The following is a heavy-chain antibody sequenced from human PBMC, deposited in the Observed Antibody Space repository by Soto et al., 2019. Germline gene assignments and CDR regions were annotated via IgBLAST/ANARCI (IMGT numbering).Heavy chain of an antibody. Sequence: EVQLVESGGGLVQPGGSLRLSCAASGFTFSSYSMNWVRQAPGKGLEWVSYISSSSSTIYYADSVKGRFTISRDNAKNSLYLQMNSLRDEDTAVYYCARELGYYGSGSYGDHYWGQGTLVTVSS. CDR3: ARELGYYGSGSYGDHY. V-gene: IGHV3-48*02. J-gene: IGHJ4*02. CDR2: ISSSSSTI. D-gene: IGHD3-10*01. CDR1: GFTFSSYS.